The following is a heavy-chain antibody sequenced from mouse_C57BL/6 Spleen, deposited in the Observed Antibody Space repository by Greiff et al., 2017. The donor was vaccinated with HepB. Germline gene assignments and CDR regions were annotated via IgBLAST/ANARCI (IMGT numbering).Heavy chain of an antibody. Sequence: QVQLQQPGAELVRPGSSVKLSCKASGYTFTSYWMHWVKQRPIQGLEWIGNIDPSDSETHYNQKFKDKATLTVDKSSSTAYMQLSSLTSEDSAVYYCATCPGYYYAMDYWGQGTSVTVSS. J-gene: IGHJ4*01. CDR1: GYTFTSYW. V-gene: IGHV1-52*01. CDR3: ATCPGYYYAMDY. D-gene: IGHD4-1*01. CDR2: IDPSDSET.